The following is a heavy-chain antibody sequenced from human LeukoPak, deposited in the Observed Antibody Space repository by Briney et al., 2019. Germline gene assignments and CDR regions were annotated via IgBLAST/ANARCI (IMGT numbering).Heavy chain of an antibody. D-gene: IGHD3-16*01. CDR1: GFTFSDYW. V-gene: IGHV3-74*01. CDR2: INTDTRGT. J-gene: IGHJ4*02. CDR3: ARAGAYHFDN. Sequence: GGSLRLSCAASGFTFSDYWMHWVRQAPGKGLVWVSIINTDTRGTYYADSVKGRFTIFRDNAKNTLYLQMNSLRAEDTAVYYCARAGAYHFDNWGQGTLVTVSS.